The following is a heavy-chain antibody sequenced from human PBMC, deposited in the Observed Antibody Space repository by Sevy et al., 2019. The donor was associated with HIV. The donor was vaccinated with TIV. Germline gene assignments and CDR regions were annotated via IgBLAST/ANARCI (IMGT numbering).Heavy chain of an antibody. V-gene: IGHV1-18*01. D-gene: IGHD3-10*01. CDR2: IGAYNGNT. CDR1: GYTFTNYG. J-gene: IGHJ5*02. CDR3: ARLSTVRGRLNWFDP. Sequence: ASVKVSCKASGYTFTNYGISWVRQAPGQGLEWMGWIGAYNGNTNYAQKLQGRVTLTTDTSTSTAYMDLRSLRSDDTAVYYCARLSTVRGRLNWFDPWGQGTLVTVSS.